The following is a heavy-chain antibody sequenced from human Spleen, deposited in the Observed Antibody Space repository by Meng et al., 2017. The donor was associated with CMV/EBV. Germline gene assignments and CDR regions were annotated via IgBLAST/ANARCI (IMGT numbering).Heavy chain of an antibody. Sequence: YDFNSHGVSWVRQAPGQGLEWLGWISGYNTNTKYAQKVQDRVTMTTDTSTRTAYMELRRLRSDDTAVYYCAKEGVAYCGGECYSDSWGQGTLVTVSS. CDR3: AKEGVAYCGGECYSDS. V-gene: IGHV1-18*01. J-gene: IGHJ5*01. D-gene: IGHD2-21*01. CDR2: ISGYNTNT. CDR1: YDFNSHG.